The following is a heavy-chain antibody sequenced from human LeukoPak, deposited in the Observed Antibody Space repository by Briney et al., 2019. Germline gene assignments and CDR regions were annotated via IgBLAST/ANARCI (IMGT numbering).Heavy chain of an antibody. Sequence: GGSLRLSCAASGFTFSSYAMHWVRQAPGKGLEWVAVISYDGSNKYYADSVKGRFTISRDNSKNTLYLQMSSLRAEDTAVYFCARVPYGDYFDYWGQGTLVTVSP. CDR3: ARVPYGDYFDY. CDR2: ISYDGSNK. J-gene: IGHJ4*02. V-gene: IGHV3-30-3*01. CDR1: GFTFSSYA. D-gene: IGHD4-17*01.